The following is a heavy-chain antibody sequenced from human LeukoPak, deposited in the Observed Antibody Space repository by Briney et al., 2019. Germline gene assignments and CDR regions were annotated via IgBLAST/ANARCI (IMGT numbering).Heavy chain of an antibody. J-gene: IGHJ4*02. CDR1: GFTFDDYA. CDR3: AKAEYYYDSSGYEQGSYFDY. V-gene: IGHV3-9*03. CDR2: ISWNSGSI. Sequence: GGSLRLSCAASGFTFDDYAMHWFRQAPGKGLEWVSGISWNSGSIGYADSVKGRFTISRDNAKNSLYLQMNSLRAEDMALYYCAKAEYYYDSSGYEQGSYFDYWGQGTLVTVSS. D-gene: IGHD3-22*01.